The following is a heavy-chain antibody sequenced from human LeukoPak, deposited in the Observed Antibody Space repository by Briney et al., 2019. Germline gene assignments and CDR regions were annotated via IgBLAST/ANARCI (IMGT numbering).Heavy chain of an antibody. D-gene: IGHD3-22*01. CDR2: IYYSGST. J-gene: IGHJ4*02. CDR3: ARVSYDSSGYRVFDY. V-gene: IGHV4-59*01. Sequence: SETLSLTCTVSGGSISSYYWSWIRQPPGKGLEWIGYIYYSGSTNYNPSLKSRVTISVDTSKNQFSLKLSSVTAADTAVYYCARVSYDSSGYRVFDYWGQGTLVTVSS. CDR1: GGSISSYY.